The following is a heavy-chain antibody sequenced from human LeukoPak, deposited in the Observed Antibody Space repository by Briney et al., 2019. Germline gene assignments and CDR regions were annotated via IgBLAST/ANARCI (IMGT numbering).Heavy chain of an antibody. CDR2: IYYSGST. V-gene: IGHV4-31*03. D-gene: IGHD3-22*01. Sequence: PSETLSLTCTVSGGSISSGGYYWSWIRQHPGKGLEWIGYIYYSGSTYYNPSLKSRVTISVDMSKNQFSLKLSSVTAADTAVYYCARGSTDETYYYDSSGYIMPLYFDYWGQGTLVTVSS. CDR3: ARGSTDETYYYDSSGYIMPLYFDY. J-gene: IGHJ4*02. CDR1: GGSISSGGYY.